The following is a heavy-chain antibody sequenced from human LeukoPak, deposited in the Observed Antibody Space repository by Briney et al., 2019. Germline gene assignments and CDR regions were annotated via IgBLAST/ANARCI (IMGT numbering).Heavy chain of an antibody. D-gene: IGHD2-15*01. CDR2: IGYDGSNK. V-gene: IGHV3-30*02. CDR3: ATGGAYCSGGSCYDY. J-gene: IGHJ4*02. CDR1: GFTFSAYG. Sequence: PGGSLRLSCVASGFTFSAYGMQWVRQAPGKGLEWVAFIGYDGSNKYYADSVKGRFTISRDNSKNTLYLQMSSLRAEDTAVYYCATGGAYCSGGSCYDYWGQGTLVTVSS.